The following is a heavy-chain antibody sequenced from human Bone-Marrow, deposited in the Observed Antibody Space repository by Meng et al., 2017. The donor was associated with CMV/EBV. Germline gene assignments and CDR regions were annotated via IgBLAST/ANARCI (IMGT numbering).Heavy chain of an antibody. V-gene: IGHV1-2*02. J-gene: IGHJ5*02. Sequence: ASVKVSCKASGYTFTGYYMHWVRQAPGQGLEWMGWINPNSGGTNHAQKFQGRVTMTRDTSISTAYMELRRLRSDNTAVYYCAKDRAPVLRFLERTKTNWFDPWGQGTLVTVSS. CDR2: INPNSGGT. CDR3: AKDRAPVLRFLERTKTNWFDP. D-gene: IGHD3-3*01. CDR1: GYTFTGYY.